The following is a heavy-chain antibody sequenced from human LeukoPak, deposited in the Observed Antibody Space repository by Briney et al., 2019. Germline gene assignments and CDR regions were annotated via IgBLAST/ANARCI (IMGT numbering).Heavy chain of an antibody. D-gene: IGHD2-15*01. V-gene: IGHV4-39*07. Sequence: SETLSLTCTVSGGSISSSSYYWGWIRQPPGKGLEWIGSIYYSGSTYYNPSLKSRVTISVDTSKNQFSLKLSSVTAADTAVYYCARDGILPLNWFDPWGQGTLVTVSS. J-gene: IGHJ5*02. CDR2: IYYSGST. CDR1: GGSISSSSYY. CDR3: ARDGILPLNWFDP.